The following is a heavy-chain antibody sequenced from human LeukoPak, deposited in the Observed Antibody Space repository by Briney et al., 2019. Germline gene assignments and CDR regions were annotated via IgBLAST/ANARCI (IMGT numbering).Heavy chain of an antibody. CDR2: ISGRSADI. Sequence: PGGSLRLSCAASGFTFSSYWMHWVRQAPGKGLEWVSSISGRSADIYYADSVKGRFTISRDNAKNSLYLQMNSLRAEDTAVYYCAELGITMIGGVWGKGTTVTISS. J-gene: IGHJ6*04. CDR3: AELGITMIGGV. D-gene: IGHD3-10*02. V-gene: IGHV3-21*01. CDR1: GFTFSSYW.